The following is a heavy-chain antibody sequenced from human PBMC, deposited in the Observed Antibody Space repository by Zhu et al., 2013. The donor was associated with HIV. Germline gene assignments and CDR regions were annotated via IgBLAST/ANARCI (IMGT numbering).Heavy chain of an antibody. V-gene: IGHV4-38-2*02. J-gene: IGHJ4*02. Sequence: QVQLQESGPGLVKPSETLSLTCTVSGYSISSGYYWGWIRQPPGKGLEWIGSIYHSGSTYYNPSLKSRVTISVDTSKNQFSLKLSSVTAADTAVYYRARDFMDLSTSPXTDYWGQGTPGSPSPQ. CDR2: IYHSGST. D-gene: IGHD2-2*01. CDR1: GYSISSGYY. CDR3: ARDFMDLSTSPXTDY.